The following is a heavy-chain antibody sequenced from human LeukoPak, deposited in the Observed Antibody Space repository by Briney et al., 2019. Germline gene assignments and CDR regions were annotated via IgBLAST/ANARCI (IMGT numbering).Heavy chain of an antibody. J-gene: IGHJ4*02. V-gene: IGHV4-39*06. Sequence: SETLSLTCTVSVASTDRRVSTNSYYWSWIRQFPGKGLEWIGNIYNIGSVTYKPSLRSRVTMSIDMSKKQLPLRLTSVTAADTAVYFCATNSSGSALDYWGQGILVTVSS. D-gene: IGHD3-22*01. CDR2: IYNIGSV. CDR3: ATNSSGSALDY. CDR1: VASTDRRVSTNSYY.